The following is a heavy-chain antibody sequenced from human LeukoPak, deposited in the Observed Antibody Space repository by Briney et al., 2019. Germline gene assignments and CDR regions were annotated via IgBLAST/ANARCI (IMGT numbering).Heavy chain of an antibody. Sequence: SETLSLTCTVSGGSISSYHWSWIRQPPGKGLEWIGYIYYSGSTNYNPSLKSRVTISVDTSKNQFSLKLSSVTAADTAVYYCAREQVTLYYYYMDVWGKGTTVTISS. CDR1: GGSISSYH. D-gene: IGHD4-11*01. CDR3: AREQVTLYYYYMDV. CDR2: IYYSGST. V-gene: IGHV4-59*12. J-gene: IGHJ6*03.